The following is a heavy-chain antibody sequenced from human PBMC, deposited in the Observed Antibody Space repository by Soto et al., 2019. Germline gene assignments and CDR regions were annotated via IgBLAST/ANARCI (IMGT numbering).Heavy chain of an antibody. CDR3: ARAGAALVRGSIGGFDY. Sequence: QVHLQKWGAGLLKPSETLSLTCAVNGGAFNGYYWTWIRQSPGKGLQWIGEINHSGTVDYNPSLKSRVTFSIDTSKKQCSLTLTSVTAADTAVYYCARAGAALVRGSIGGFDYWGQGTLITVSS. J-gene: IGHJ4*02. CDR2: INHSGTV. V-gene: IGHV4-34*01. D-gene: IGHD3-10*01. CDR1: GGAFNGYY.